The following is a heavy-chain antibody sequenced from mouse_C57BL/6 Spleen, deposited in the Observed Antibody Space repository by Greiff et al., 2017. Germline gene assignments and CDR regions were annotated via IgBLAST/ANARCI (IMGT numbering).Heavy chain of an antibody. D-gene: IGHD1-1*01. Sequence: EVQRVESGGDLVKPGGSLKLSCAASGFTFSSYGMSWVRQTPDKRLEWVATISSGGSYTYYPDSVKGRFTISRDNAKNTLYLQMSSLKSEDTAMYYCARPHITTVNYFAYWGQGTTLTVSS. CDR1: GFTFSSYG. CDR2: ISSGGSYT. J-gene: IGHJ2*01. CDR3: ARPHITTVNYFAY. V-gene: IGHV5-6*01.